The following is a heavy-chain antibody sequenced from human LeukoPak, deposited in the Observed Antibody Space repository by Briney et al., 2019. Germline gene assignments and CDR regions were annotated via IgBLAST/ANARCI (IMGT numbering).Heavy chain of an antibody. CDR3: ASQVFVAGTAMGHYPFDY. Sequence: SQTLSLTCAISGDXVSSKSVAWNWVRQSPSRGLEWLGRTYYRSKWYNDYAVSVKSRITINPDTSKNQFSLHLNSVTPEDTAVYYCASQVFVAGTAMGHYPFDYWGQGTLVTVSS. J-gene: IGHJ4*02. CDR2: TYYRSKWYN. CDR1: GDXVSSKSVA. V-gene: IGHV6-1*01. D-gene: IGHD6-19*01.